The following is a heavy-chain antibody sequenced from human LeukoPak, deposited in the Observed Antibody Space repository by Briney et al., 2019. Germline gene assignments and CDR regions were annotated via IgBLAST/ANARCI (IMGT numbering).Heavy chain of an antibody. CDR1: GGSLSSGSYY. J-gene: IGHJ6*03. CDR3: ARDLPVLGRYYDSSGYYDYYYYMDV. D-gene: IGHD3-22*01. Sequence: SETLSLTCTVSGGSLSSGSYYWSWIRQPAGKGLEWIGRIYTSGSTNYNPSLKSRVTISVDTSKNQFSLKLSSVTAADTAVYYCARDLPVLGRYYDSSGYYDYYYYMDVWGKGTTVTVSS. CDR2: IYTSGST. V-gene: IGHV4-61*02.